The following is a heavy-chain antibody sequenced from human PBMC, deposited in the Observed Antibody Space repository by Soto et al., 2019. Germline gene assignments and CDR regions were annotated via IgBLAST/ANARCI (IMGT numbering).Heavy chain of an antibody. CDR3: AREPPALKGDAYDV. V-gene: IGHV1-69*08. J-gene: IGHJ3*01. CDR2: IIPLLRIA. Sequence: QVQLVQSGAEMKRPGSSVNVSCKASGGTFSSYTISGVRQAPGQGLEWVGRIIPLLRIANYAQKFQGRVTITADRSSGTAYMDLSSLTSDDTAVYYCAREPPALKGDAYDVWGQGTMVIVSS. CDR1: GGTFSSYT.